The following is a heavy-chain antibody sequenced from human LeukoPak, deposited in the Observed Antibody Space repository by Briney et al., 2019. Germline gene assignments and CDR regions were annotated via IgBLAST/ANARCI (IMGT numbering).Heavy chain of an antibody. Sequence: PGGSLRLSCAASGSYWMHWVRQAPGKGLVWVSHINSDGSWTSYADSVKGRFTISRDNAKNTLYLQMNSLGAEDTAVYYCARRINYYDSSGYYYVRYFDSWGQGTLVAVSS. V-gene: IGHV3-74*01. D-gene: IGHD3-22*01. CDR2: INSDGSWT. J-gene: IGHJ4*02. CDR3: ARRINYYDSSGYYYVRYFDS. CDR1: GSYW.